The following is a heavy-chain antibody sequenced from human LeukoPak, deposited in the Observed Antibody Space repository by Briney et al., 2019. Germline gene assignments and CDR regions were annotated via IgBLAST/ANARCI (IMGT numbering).Heavy chain of an antibody. Sequence: GGSLRLSCAASGFTFSSYEMNWVREAPGKGLECVSYISSSGSTIYYADSVKGRFTISRDNAKNSLYLQMNSLRAEDTAVYYCARTRLCGDHDYWGQGTLVTVSS. J-gene: IGHJ4*02. V-gene: IGHV3-48*03. CDR3: ARTRLCGDHDY. CDR1: GFTFSSYE. CDR2: ISSSGSTI. D-gene: IGHD2-21*02.